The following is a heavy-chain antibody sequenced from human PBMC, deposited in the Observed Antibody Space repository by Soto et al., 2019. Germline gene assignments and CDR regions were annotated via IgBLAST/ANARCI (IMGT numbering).Heavy chain of an antibody. V-gene: IGHV3-33*01. D-gene: IGHD6-13*01. CDR3: ARPKYSSSLYYFDY. J-gene: IGHJ4*02. CDR2: IWYDGSNK. CDR1: GFTFRSYG. Sequence: QVPLVESGGGVVQPGRSLRLSCAASGFTFRSYGMHWVRQAPGKGLEWVAVIWYDGSNKYYANSVKGRFTISRDNSKNTPYLQMNSLRAEDTAVYYCARPKYSSSLYYFDYWGQGTLVTVSS.